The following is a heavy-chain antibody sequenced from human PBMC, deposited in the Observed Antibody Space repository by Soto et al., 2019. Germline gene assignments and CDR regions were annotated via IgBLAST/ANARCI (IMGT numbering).Heavy chain of an antibody. CDR3: ARDPLRRITIFGVVYGMDV. Sequence: SETLSLTCTVSGGSISSGDYYWSWIRQPPGKGLEWIGYIYYSGSTYYNPSLKSRVTISVDTSKNQFSLKLSSVTAADTAVYYCARDPLRRITIFGVVYGMDVWGQGTTVTVSS. D-gene: IGHD3-3*01. J-gene: IGHJ6*02. CDR2: IYYSGST. V-gene: IGHV4-30-4*01. CDR1: GGSISSGDYY.